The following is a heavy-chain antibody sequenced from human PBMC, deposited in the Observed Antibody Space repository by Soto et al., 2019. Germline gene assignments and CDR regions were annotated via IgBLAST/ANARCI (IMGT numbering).Heavy chain of an antibody. CDR2: IKSDGGST. V-gene: IGHV3-74*01. J-gene: IGHJ6*03. Sequence: EVQLAESGGGLVQPGGSLRLSCAASGFTFSDFWLHWVRQTPGKGRGWVSRIKSDGGSTNYADPVKGRFTISRDNAKNTVYLQMDSLRAEDTAVYYCARGAKGAYYVDVWGKGTTVTVSS. CDR1: GFTFSDFW. D-gene: IGHD2-21*01. CDR3: ARGAKGAYYVDV.